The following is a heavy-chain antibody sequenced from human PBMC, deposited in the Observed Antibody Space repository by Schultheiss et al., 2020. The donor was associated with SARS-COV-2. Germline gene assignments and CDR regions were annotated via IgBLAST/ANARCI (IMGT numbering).Heavy chain of an antibody. CDR2: INHSGST. Sequence: ETLSLTCAVYGGSFSGYYWSWIRQPPGKGLEWIGEINHSGSTNYNPSLKSRVTISVDTSKNQFSLKLSSVTAADTAVYYCARGRFDIVVVPAAGYMDVWGKGTTVTVSS. J-gene: IGHJ6*03. CDR3: ARGRFDIVVVPAAGYMDV. D-gene: IGHD2-2*01. CDR1: GGSFSGYY. V-gene: IGHV4-34*01.